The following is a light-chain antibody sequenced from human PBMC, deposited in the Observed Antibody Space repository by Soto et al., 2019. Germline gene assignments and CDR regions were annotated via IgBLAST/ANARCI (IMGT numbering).Light chain of an antibody. CDR1: SSKW. Sequence: IQMTQSPSTLAASVGDTVTMTCRSSSKWLAWYQKKPGRAPKLLIFAASNLQSGVPSRFSGSGSGTDFTLTISSLQPEDFATYYCLKLYNFSWTFGQGPKV. V-gene: IGKV1-6*01. CDR2: AAS. CDR3: LKLYNFSWT. J-gene: IGKJ1*01.